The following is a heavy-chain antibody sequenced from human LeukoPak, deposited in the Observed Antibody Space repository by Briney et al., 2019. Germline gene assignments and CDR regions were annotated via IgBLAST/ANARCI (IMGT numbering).Heavy chain of an antibody. CDR1: GFTVSTNH. Sequence: PGGSLRLSCAISGFTVSTNHMSWVRQAPGKGLEWVSVIYSGGDIYYADSVKGRFTISSDNSKNTLYLQMSSLRVEDTAVYYCARLLWGTWYFDLWGRGTLVTVSS. CDR3: ARLLWGTWYFDL. J-gene: IGHJ2*01. CDR2: IYSGGDI. V-gene: IGHV3-53*01. D-gene: IGHD7-27*01.